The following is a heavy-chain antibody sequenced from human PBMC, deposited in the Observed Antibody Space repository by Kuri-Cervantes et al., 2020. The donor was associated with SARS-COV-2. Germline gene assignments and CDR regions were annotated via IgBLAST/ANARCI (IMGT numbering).Heavy chain of an antibody. CDR1: GGSISTYY. Sequence: SETLSLTCTVSGGSISTYYWSWIRQPAGKGLEWIGRIYTSGSTNYNPSLKSRVTISVDTSKNQLSLKLSSVTAADTAVYYCARVRRWLQSNDAFDIWGQGTMVTVSS. V-gene: IGHV4-4*07. CDR3: ARVRRWLQSNDAFDI. CDR2: IYTSGST. D-gene: IGHD5-24*01. J-gene: IGHJ3*02.